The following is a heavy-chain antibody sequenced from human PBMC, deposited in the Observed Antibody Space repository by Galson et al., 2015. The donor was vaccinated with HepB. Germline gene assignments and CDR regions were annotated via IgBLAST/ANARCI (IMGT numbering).Heavy chain of an antibody. D-gene: IGHD2-2*01. CDR1: GYTFTGYY. V-gene: IGHV1-2*06. CDR3: ARGGVGYCSSTSCPPVVDY. CDR2: INPNSGGT. J-gene: IGHJ4*02. Sequence: SVKVSCKASGYTFTGYYMHWVRQAPGQGLEWMGRINPNSGGTNYAQKFQGRVTMTRDTSISTAYMELSRLRSDDTAVYYCARGGVGYCSSTSCPPVVDYWGQGTLVTVSS.